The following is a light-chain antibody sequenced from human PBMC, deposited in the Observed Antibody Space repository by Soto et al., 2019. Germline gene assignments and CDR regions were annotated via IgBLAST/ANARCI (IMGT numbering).Light chain of an antibody. CDR2: EVS. CDR3: ISYTSSSTWV. CDR1: SSDVGGYNY. J-gene: IGLJ3*02. V-gene: IGLV2-14*01. Sequence: QSVLTQPPSVSAAPGQKVTISCTGTSSDVGGYNYVSWYQQHPGTAPKLMIYEVSNRPSGVSGRFSGSRSGNTASLTISGLQAEDESDYYCISYTSSSTWVFGGGTKVTVL.